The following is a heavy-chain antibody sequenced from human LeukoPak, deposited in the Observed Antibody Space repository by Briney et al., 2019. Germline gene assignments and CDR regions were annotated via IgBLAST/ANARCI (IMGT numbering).Heavy chain of an antibody. CDR2: IIPIFGTA. V-gene: IGHV1-69*13. Sequence: SVKVSCKASGGTFSSYAISWVRQAPGRGLEWMGGIIPIFGTANYAQKFQGRVTITADESTSTAYMELSSLRSEDTAVYYCARAPKGGSYFGYWGQGTLVTVSS. CDR3: ARAPKGGSYFGY. D-gene: IGHD3-16*01. J-gene: IGHJ4*02. CDR1: GGTFSSYA.